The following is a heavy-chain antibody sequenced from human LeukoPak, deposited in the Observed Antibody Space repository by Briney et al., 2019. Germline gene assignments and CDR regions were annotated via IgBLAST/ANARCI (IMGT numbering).Heavy chain of an antibody. CDR2: ISAYNGNT. Sequence: ASVKVSCKASGYTFTNYYIHWVRQAPGQGLEWMGWISAYNGNTNYAQKLQGRVTMTTDTSTSTAYMELRSLRSDDTAVYYCARTAGIAAAGAAVMNDRGYNWFDPWGQGTLVTVSS. CDR3: ARTAGIAAAGAAVMNDRGYNWFDP. V-gene: IGHV1-18*04. CDR1: GYTFTNYY. D-gene: IGHD6-13*01. J-gene: IGHJ5*02.